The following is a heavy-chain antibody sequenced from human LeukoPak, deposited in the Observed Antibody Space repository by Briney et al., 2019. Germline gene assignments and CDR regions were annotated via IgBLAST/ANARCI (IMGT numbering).Heavy chain of an antibody. V-gene: IGHV3-30*04. CDR3: ARDRPYYYDSSGYYQFQILGD. Sequence: PGGSLRLSCAASGFTFSSYAMHWVRQAPGKGLEWVAVISYDGSNKYYADSVKGRFTISRDNSKNTLYLQMNSLRAEDTAVYYCARDRPYYYDSSGYYQFQILGDWGQGTLVTVSS. J-gene: IGHJ4*02. CDR2: ISYDGSNK. D-gene: IGHD3-22*01. CDR1: GFTFSSYA.